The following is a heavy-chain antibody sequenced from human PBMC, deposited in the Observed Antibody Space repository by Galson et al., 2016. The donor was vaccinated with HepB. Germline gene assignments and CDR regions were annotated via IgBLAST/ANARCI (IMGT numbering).Heavy chain of an antibody. CDR1: GFTFSRYA. V-gene: IGHV3-23*01. CDR3: AKRPYSYGWHYGMDV. J-gene: IGHJ6*02. D-gene: IGHD5-18*01. CDR2: LSGSGGTT. Sequence: SLRLSCAASGFTFSRYAMTWVRQAPGKGLEWVSGLSGSGGTTYYADSVKGRFTISRDNSKNILYLQMKSLRDEDTAVYYCAKRPYSYGWHYGMDVWGQGTTVTVSS.